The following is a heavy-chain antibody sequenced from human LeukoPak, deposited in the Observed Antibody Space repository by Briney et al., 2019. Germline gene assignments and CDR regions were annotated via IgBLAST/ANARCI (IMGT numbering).Heavy chain of an antibody. CDR1: GYSISSGYY. J-gene: IGHJ6*03. V-gene: IGHV4-38-2*02. CDR2: IYHSGST. CDR3: ARGHDFWSDTPWVYYYYYMDV. D-gene: IGHD3-3*01. Sequence: SETLSLTCTVSGYSISSGYYWGWIRQPPGKGLEWIGSIYHSGSTYYNPSLKSRVTISVDTSKNQFSLKLSSVTAADTAVYYCARGHDFWSDTPWVYYYYYMDVWGKGTTVTVSS.